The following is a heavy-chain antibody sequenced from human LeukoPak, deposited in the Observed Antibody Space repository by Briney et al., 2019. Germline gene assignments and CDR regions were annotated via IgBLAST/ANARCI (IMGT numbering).Heavy chain of an antibody. CDR2: INSSNSYI. CDR1: GFPLGSNT. Sequence: PGGSLRLPCPPSGFPLGSNTMNWARRPPGKGREWVSSINSSNSYIAYAVSVKGRFTISRDNAKNSLYLKRNSLRAEDTAVYYCARDLGISLHYGSGSRGGQGTLVTVSS. V-gene: IGHV3-21*01. D-gene: IGHD3-10*01. CDR3: ARDLGISLHYGSGSR. J-gene: IGHJ4*02.